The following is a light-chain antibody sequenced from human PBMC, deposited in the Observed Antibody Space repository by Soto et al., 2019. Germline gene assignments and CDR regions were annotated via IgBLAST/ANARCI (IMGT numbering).Light chain of an antibody. CDR2: DAS. CDR1: QDISNY. J-gene: IGKJ5*01. CDR3: RQFDSLPIT. Sequence: DIQMTQSPSSLSASVGDRVTITCQASQDISNYLNWYQQKPGKAPKLLIYDASNLETGVPSRFSGSASGTDFTFPISSLQPEDISTYYCRQFDSLPITFGQGTRLEIK. V-gene: IGKV1-33*01.